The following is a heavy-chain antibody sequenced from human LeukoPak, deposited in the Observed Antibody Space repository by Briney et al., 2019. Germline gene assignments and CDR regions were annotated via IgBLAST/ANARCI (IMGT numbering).Heavy chain of an antibody. CDR1: GFTFGDYA. CDR3: ARGPERTGVGTRYYYDMDV. Sequence: GGSLRLSCTASGFTFGDYAMSWFRQAPGKGLEWVSYISSSSSTIYYADSVKGRFTISRDNAKNSLYLQMNSLRAEDTAVYYCARGPERTGVGTRYYYDMDVWGQGTTVTVSS. D-gene: IGHD2-8*01. J-gene: IGHJ6*02. CDR2: ISSSSSTI. V-gene: IGHV3-48*01.